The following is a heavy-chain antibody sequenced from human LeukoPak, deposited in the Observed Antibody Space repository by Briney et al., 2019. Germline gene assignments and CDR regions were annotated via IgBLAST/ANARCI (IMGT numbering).Heavy chain of an antibody. J-gene: IGHJ4*02. Sequence: GGSLRLSCAASGFTFSSYWMHWVRQAPGKGLVWVSRINSDGSSTNYADSVKGRFTISRDNAKNSLYLQMNSLRVEDTAIYYCARISRGELPTFWGQGTLVIVSS. CDR2: INSDGSST. CDR3: ARISRGELPTF. V-gene: IGHV3-74*01. CDR1: GFTFSSYW. D-gene: IGHD1-7*01.